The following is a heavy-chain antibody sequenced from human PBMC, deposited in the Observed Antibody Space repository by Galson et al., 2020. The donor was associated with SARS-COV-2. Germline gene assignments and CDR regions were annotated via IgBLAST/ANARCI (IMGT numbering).Heavy chain of an antibody. D-gene: IGHD2-15*01. J-gene: IGHJ6*02. CDR3: ARDLEDSSYYYGMDV. Sequence: GGSLRLSCAASGFTFSSYAMHWVRQAPGKGLEWVAVISYDGSNKYYADSVKGRFTISRDNSKNTLYLQMNSLRAEDTAVYYCARDLEDSSYYYGMDVWGQGTTVTVSS. CDR2: ISYDGSNK. CDR1: GFTFSSYA. V-gene: IGHV3-30-3*01.